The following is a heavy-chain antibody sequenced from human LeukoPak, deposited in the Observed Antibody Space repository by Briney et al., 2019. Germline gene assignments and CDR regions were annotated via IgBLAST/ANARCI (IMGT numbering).Heavy chain of an antibody. CDR1: GYTFSGFY. CDR3: ARGNVVCTAISCKDRRYFDP. Sequence: ASVKVSCKPSGYTFSGFYIHWVRQAPAQGLEWLGWINPTTGATYSTKNFRGRVIMTMDTSINTAYMELSNLRHDDTAVYYCARGNVVCTAISCKDRRYFDPWGQGTLVTASS. D-gene: IGHD2-21*02. V-gene: IGHV1-2*02. CDR2: INPTTGAT. J-gene: IGHJ5*02.